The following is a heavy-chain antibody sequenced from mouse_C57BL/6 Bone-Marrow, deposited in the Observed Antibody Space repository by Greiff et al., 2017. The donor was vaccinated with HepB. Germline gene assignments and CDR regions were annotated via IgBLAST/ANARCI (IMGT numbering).Heavy chain of an antibody. Sequence: EVKLVESGGGLVKPGGSLKLSCAASGFTFSSYAMSWVRQTPEKRLEWVATISDGGSYTYYPDNVKGRFTISRNNAKNNLYLQMSHLKSEDTAMYYCARERYGFAYWGQGTLVTVSA. CDR1: GFTFSSYA. J-gene: IGHJ3*01. D-gene: IGHD1-1*01. CDR3: ARERYGFAY. V-gene: IGHV5-4*01. CDR2: ISDGGSYT.